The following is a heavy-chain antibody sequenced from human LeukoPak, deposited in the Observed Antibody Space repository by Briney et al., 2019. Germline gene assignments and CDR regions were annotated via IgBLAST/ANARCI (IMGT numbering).Heavy chain of an antibody. CDR3: AREYGYSYDGSGSYYFDY. CDR1: GYTFTSYY. Sequence: ASVKVSCKASGYTFTSYYMHWVRQAPGQGLEWMGIINPSGGSTSYAQKFQGRVTMTRDTSTSTVYMELSSLRSEDTAVYYCAREYGYSYDGSGSYYFDYWGQGTLVTVSS. CDR2: INPSGGST. D-gene: IGHD3-22*01. J-gene: IGHJ4*02. V-gene: IGHV1-46*01.